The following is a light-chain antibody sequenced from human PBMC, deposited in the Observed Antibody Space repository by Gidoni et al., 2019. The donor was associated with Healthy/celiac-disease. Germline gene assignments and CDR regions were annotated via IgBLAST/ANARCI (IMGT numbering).Light chain of an antibody. CDR1: SSDVGGYNY. CDR2: DVS. CDR3: SSYTSSREV. V-gene: IGLV2-14*03. Sequence: QSALTQPASVSGSPGQSITIYCTGTSSDVGGYNYVSWYQQHPGKAPKLMIYDVSTRPSGVSNRFSGSKSGNTASLTISGLQAEDEADYYCSSYTSSREVFGGGTKLTVL. J-gene: IGLJ2*01.